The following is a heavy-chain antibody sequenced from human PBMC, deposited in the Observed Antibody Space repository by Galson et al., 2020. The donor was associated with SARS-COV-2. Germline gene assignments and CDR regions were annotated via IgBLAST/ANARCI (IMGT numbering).Heavy chain of an antibody. CDR3: AKDPPSEGLLWFGELLPLDAFDI. J-gene: IGHJ3*02. CDR2: ISGSGGST. CDR1: GFTFSSYA. Sequence: GESLKISCAASGFTFSSYAMSWVRQAPGKGLEWVSAISGSGGSTYYADSVKGRFTISRDNSKNTLYLQMNSLRAEDTAVYYCAKDPPSEGLLWFGELLPLDAFDIWGQGTMVTVSS. V-gene: IGHV3-23*01. D-gene: IGHD3-10*01.